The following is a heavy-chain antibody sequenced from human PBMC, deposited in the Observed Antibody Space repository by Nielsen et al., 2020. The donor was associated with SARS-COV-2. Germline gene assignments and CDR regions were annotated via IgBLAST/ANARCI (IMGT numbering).Heavy chain of an antibody. CDR1: GGSISSYY. V-gene: IGHV4-59*13. CDR3: ARALGTRGDY. Sequence: SETLSLTCTVSGGSISSYYWSWIRQPPGKGLEWIGYIYYSGTTNYNPSLESRVTISVDTSKNQFSLKLSSVTAADTAVYYCARALGTRGDYWGQGTLVTVSS. J-gene: IGHJ4*02. CDR2: IYYSGTT.